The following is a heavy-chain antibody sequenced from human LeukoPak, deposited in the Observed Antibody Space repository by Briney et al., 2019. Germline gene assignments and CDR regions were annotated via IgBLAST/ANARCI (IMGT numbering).Heavy chain of an antibody. D-gene: IGHD6-19*01. V-gene: IGHV3-30*03. CDR3: ARDPRYPGWLVRGWGYFDY. Sequence: GGSLRLSSAASGFTFSSYGMHWVRQAPGKGLEWVALISYDGSNKFYADSVKGRFTISRDNSKNTLYLQMNSLRAEDTAVYYCARDPRYPGWLVRGWGYFDYWGQGTLVTVSS. CDR2: ISYDGSNK. J-gene: IGHJ4*02. CDR1: GFTFSSYG.